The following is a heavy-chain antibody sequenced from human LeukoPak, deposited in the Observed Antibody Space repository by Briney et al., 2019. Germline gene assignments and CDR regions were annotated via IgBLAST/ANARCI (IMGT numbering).Heavy chain of an antibody. CDR1: GFTFSSYW. J-gene: IGHJ6*02. D-gene: IGHD3-3*01. CDR2: ITSTSAHI. CDR3: ANVAVTIFGVVITGHYYYGMDV. V-gene: IGHV3-21*04. Sequence: GGSLRLSCAASGFTFSSYWMSWVRQAPGKGLEWVSSITSTSAHIYYADSVKGRFTISRDNAKNSLYLQVNSLRAEDTAVYYCANVAVTIFGVVITGHYYYGMDVWGQGTTVTVSS.